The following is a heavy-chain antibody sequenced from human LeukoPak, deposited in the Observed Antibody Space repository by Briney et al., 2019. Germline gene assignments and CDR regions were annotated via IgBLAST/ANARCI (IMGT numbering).Heavy chain of an antibody. V-gene: IGHV1-18*01. CDR1: GYTFTNYG. CDR2: ISGYNGNT. Sequence: GASVKVSCKTSGYTFTNYGISWVRQAPGQGLEWMRWISGYNGNTNYVQKFRGRVAMTADTSTSTVYMELRSLRSDDTAVYYCARDIATVQHQDWGQGTLVTVSS. J-gene: IGHJ4*02. CDR3: ARDIATVQHQD. D-gene: IGHD1-1*01.